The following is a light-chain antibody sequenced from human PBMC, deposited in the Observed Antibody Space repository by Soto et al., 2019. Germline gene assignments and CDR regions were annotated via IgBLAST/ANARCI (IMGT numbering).Light chain of an antibody. CDR3: QQYDNLPT. CDR2: DAS. J-gene: IGKJ5*01. Sequence: DIQMTQSPSSLSAAVGGRVTITCQASQNINNYLNWYQQKPGRAPKLLIYDASNLEAGAPSRFRGSGSGTDFTFTITSLQPEDIATYYCQQYDNLPTFGQGTRLEIK. CDR1: QNINNY. V-gene: IGKV1-33*01.